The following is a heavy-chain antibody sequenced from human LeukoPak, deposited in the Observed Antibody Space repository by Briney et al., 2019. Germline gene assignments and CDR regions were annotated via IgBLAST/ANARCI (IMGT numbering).Heavy chain of an antibody. CDR1: GYTLTVLS. Sequence: GASVNVSCKVSGYTLTVLSMHWVRQAPGQGLEWMGGFDPEDGETIYAQKLQGRVTMTEDTSTDTAYMELSSLRSEDTAVYYCATNRRRSSGWYGWGQGTLVTVSS. CDR2: FDPEDGET. J-gene: IGHJ4*02. V-gene: IGHV1-24*01. D-gene: IGHD6-19*01. CDR3: ATNRRRSSGWYG.